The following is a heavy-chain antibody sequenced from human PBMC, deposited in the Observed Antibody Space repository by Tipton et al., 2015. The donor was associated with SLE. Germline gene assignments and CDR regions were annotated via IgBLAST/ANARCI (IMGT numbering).Heavy chain of an antibody. D-gene: IGHD1-20*01. CDR2: IYYSGST. J-gene: IGHJ6*02. Sequence: LRLSCTVSGGSISSGGYYWSWIRQHPGKGLEWIGYIYYSGSTYYNPSLKSRVTISVDTSKNQFSLKLSSVTAADTAVYYCARDLGITGTTPRGMDVWGQGTTVTVS. CDR1: GGSISSGGYY. CDR3: ARDLGITGTTPRGMDV. V-gene: IGHV4-31*02.